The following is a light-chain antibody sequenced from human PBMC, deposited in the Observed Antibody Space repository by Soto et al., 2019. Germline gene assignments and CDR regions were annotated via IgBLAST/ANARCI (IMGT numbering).Light chain of an antibody. CDR1: NSNIGSNT. CDR2: SDK. Sequence: QSVLTQPPSASGTPGQRVTISCSGSNSNIGSNTVNWYQQLPGTAPRFLIYSDKQRPPGVPERFSGSKSGTSASLAIGGLQSEDEAHYYCAAWDDSLNAYVFGTGTKVTVL. V-gene: IGLV1-44*01. J-gene: IGLJ1*01. CDR3: AAWDDSLNAYV.